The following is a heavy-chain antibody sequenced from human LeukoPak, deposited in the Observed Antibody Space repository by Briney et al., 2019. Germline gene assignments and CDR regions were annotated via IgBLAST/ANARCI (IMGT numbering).Heavy chain of an antibody. J-gene: IGHJ4*02. CDR3: ARDLNYRIAAAGTRDFDY. D-gene: IGHD6-13*01. CDR1: GFTFDDYA. CDR2: ISWNGGNI. Sequence: GGSLRLSCAASGFTFDDYAMHWVRQGPGKGLEWVSGISWNGGNIAYADSVKGRFTISRDNSKNTLYLQMNSLRAEDTAVYYCARDLNYRIAAAGTRDFDYWGQGTLVTVSS. V-gene: IGHV3-9*01.